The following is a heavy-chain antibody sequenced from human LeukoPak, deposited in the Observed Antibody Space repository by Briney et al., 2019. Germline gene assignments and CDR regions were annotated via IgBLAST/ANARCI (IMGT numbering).Heavy chain of an antibody. D-gene: IGHD2-15*01. Sequence: SVKVSCKASGGTFSSYGINWVRQAPGQGLEWMGGIIPIFGTANYAQMFQGRVTITADKSTSTAYMDLNSLRSEDTAVYYCARDYCSGGSCYSSSWFDPWGQGTLVTVSS. CDR1: GGTFSSYG. CDR3: ARDYCSGGSCYSSSWFDP. V-gene: IGHV1-69*06. CDR2: IIPIFGTA. J-gene: IGHJ5*02.